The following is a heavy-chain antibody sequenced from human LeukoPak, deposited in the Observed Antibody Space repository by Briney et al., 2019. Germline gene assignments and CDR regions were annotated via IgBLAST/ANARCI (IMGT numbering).Heavy chain of an antibody. CDR2: ISGSGGST. CDR3: VYPIGVVVITGN. CDR1: GFTFSSYA. Sequence: PGGSLRLSCAASGFTFSSYAMSWVRQAPGKGLEWVSAISGSGGSTYYADSVKGRFTISRDNSKNTLYLQMNSLRAEDTAVYYCVYPIGVVVITGNWGQGTLVTVPS. V-gene: IGHV3-23*01. D-gene: IGHD3-22*01. J-gene: IGHJ4*02.